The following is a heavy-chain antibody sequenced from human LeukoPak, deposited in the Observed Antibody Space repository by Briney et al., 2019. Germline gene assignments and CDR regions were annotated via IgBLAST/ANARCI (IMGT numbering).Heavy chain of an antibody. V-gene: IGHV1-69*05. Sequence: GASVKVSCKASGGTFSSYAISWVRQAPGQGLEWMGRIIPIFGTANYAQKFQGRVTITTDESTSTAYMELSSLRSEDTAVYYRARDASPGTPPVYFDYWGQGTLVTVSS. D-gene: IGHD3-16*01. CDR2: IIPIFGTA. CDR1: GGTFSSYA. J-gene: IGHJ4*02. CDR3: ARDASPGTPPVYFDY.